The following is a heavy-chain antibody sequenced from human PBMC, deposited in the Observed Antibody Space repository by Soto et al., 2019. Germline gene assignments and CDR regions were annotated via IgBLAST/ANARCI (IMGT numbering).Heavy chain of an antibody. J-gene: IGHJ4*02. Sequence: PSETLSLTCAVHGGSFRGYYWSWIRQPPGKGLEWIGEINHSGGTNYNPSLKSRVSISVDASKNQFSLQLTSVTAADPAVYYCATLSSSNDGSSWGQGTLVTVSS. D-gene: IGHD1-1*01. CDR3: ATLSSSNDGSS. CDR1: GGSFRGYY. V-gene: IGHV4-34*01. CDR2: INHSGGT.